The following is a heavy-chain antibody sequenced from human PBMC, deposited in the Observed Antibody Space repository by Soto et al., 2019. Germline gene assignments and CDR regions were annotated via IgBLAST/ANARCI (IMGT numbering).Heavy chain of an antibody. D-gene: IGHD3-3*01. V-gene: IGHV3-23*01. J-gene: IGHJ4*02. Sequence: EVQLLESGGGLVQPGGSLRLSCVASGFTFSNYAMIWVRQAPGKGLEGVSAITGRDGNTYYADSVKGRFTISRDNSDNMLLLQMNSLRAEDTAVYHCAKGQGKVNTLWSGDYWGLGTLVPVSS. CDR2: ITGRDGNT. CDR3: AKGQGKVNTLWSGDY. CDR1: GFTFSNYA.